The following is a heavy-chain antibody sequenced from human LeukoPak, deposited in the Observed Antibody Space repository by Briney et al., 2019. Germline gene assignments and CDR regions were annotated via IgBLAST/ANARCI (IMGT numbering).Heavy chain of an antibody. Sequence: GGSLRLSCAASGFTFSSYDMSWVRQAPGKGLEWVSSITLSGGSTFYADSVKGWFTISRDNSKNTLYLQMNSLGAEDTAVYYCAKRGNPAVGHHYLDVWGEGTTVSVSS. D-gene: IGHD2-2*01. CDR1: GFTFSSYD. J-gene: IGHJ6*03. V-gene: IGHV3-23*01. CDR3: AKRGNPAVGHHYLDV. CDR2: ITLSGGST.